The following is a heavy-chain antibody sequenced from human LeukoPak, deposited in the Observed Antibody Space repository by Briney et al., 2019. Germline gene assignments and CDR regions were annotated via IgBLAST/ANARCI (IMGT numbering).Heavy chain of an antibody. CDR2: INWNGGST. CDR3: AKDPSSSYPMNWFDP. V-gene: IGHV3-20*04. D-gene: IGHD6-13*01. CDR1: GFTFDDYG. Sequence: GGSLRLSCAASGFTFDDYGMSWVRQAPGKGLEWVSGINWNGGSTGYADSVKGRFTISRDNAKNSLYLQMNSLRAEDTAVYYCAKDPSSSYPMNWFDPWGQGTLVTVSS. J-gene: IGHJ5*02.